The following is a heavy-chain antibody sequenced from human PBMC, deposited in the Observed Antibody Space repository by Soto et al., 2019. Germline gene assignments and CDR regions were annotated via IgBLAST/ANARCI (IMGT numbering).Heavy chain of an antibody. CDR3: ARGSPRGYSFGYMDH. CDR1: GYTFTSYA. V-gene: IGHV1-3*01. Sequence: ASVKVSCKASGYTFTSYAMNWVRQAPGQRLEWMGWINAGNGNTKYSQKFQGRVTITRDTSASTAYMELSSLRSDDTGVYYCARGSPRGYSFGYMDHWGQGTLVTVSS. D-gene: IGHD5-18*01. CDR2: INAGNGNT. J-gene: IGHJ4*02.